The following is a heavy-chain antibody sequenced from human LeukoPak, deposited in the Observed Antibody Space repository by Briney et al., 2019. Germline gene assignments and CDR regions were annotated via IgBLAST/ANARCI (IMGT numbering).Heavy chain of an antibody. D-gene: IGHD6-19*01. Sequence: GGSLRLSCAASGFTFSSYEMNRVRQAPGKGLEWVSYISSSGSTIYYADSVKGRFTISRDNAKNSLYLQMNSLRAEDTAVYYCARAGLSSQDYYYYYMDVWGKGTTVTISS. CDR3: ARAGLSSQDYYYYYMDV. V-gene: IGHV3-48*03. CDR1: GFTFSSYE. CDR2: ISSSGSTI. J-gene: IGHJ6*03.